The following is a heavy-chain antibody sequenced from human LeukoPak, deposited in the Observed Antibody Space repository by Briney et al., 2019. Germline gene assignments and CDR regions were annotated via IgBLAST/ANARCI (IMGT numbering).Heavy chain of an antibody. D-gene: IGHD6-13*01. Sequence: GRSLRLSCAASGFTFSSYAMHWVRQAPGKGLEWVAVISYDGSNKYYADSVKGRFTISRDNSKNTLYLQMNSLRAEDTAVYYSARDRSSLYSSSWYVNWFDPWGQGTLVTVSS. CDR1: GFTFSSYA. J-gene: IGHJ5*02. CDR3: ARDRSSLYSSSWYVNWFDP. V-gene: IGHV3-30-3*01. CDR2: ISYDGSNK.